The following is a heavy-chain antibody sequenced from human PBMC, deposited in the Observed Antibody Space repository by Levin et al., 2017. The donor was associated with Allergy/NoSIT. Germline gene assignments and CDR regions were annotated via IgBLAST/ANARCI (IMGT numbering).Heavy chain of an antibody. CDR3: ASRPGADPYYFDY. CDR2: IRGRGDTT. Sequence: GESLKISCVVSGFTLSDYGTSWVRQAPGKGLEWVSSIRGRGDTTYYADSVKGRFTISRDNSKNTLYLQMNNLRAEDTALYYCASRPGADPYYFDYWGPGTLVTVSS. CDR1: GFTLSDYG. V-gene: IGHV3-23*01. D-gene: IGHD7-27*01. J-gene: IGHJ4*02.